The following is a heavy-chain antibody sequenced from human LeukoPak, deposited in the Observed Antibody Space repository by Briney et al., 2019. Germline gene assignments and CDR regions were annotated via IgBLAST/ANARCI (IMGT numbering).Heavy chain of an antibody. J-gene: IGHJ5*02. V-gene: IGHV3-23*01. CDR3: ARDLVVRGRWSWFDP. Sequence: GGSLRLSCAASGFTFSSYGMSWVRQAPGKGLEWVSAISGSGGSTYYADSVKGRFTISRDNAKNSLYLQMNSLRVEDMAVYYCARDLVVRGRWSWFDPRGQGTLVTVSS. D-gene: IGHD3-10*01. CDR2: ISGSGGST. CDR1: GFTFSSYG.